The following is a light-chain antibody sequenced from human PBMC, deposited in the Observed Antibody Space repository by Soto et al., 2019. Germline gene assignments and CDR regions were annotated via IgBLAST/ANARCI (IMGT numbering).Light chain of an antibody. CDR3: MQALQTGVT. CDR1: QSLLHSNGYNY. V-gene: IGKV2-28*01. Sequence: DIVMTQSPLSLPVTPGEPASISCRSSQSLLHSNGYNYLDWYLQKPGQSPQLLIYLGSNRASGVPGRVSGSGSGTDFTLKISRVEAEDVGVYYCMQALQTGVTFGPGTKVDIK. CDR2: LGS. J-gene: IGKJ3*01.